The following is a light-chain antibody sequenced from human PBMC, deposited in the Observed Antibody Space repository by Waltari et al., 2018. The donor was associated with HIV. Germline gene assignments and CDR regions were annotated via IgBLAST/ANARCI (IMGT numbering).Light chain of an antibody. CDR2: EET. J-gene: IGLJ2*01. CDR3: SSYTTSGSVL. CDR1: TITYTS. V-gene: IGLV2-14*03. Sequence: QSALRQPASVSGSPEQSVSIPCPVPTITYTSVPWYPQHPGNAPKLMIFEETSRPSGVSNRFSGSKSGNTASLTISGLQVEDEADYFCSSYTTSGSVLFGGGTNLTVL.